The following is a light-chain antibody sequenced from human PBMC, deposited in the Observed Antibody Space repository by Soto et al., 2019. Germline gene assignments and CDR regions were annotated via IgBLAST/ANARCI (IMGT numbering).Light chain of an antibody. J-gene: IGKJ2*01. V-gene: IGKV1-39*01. CDR1: ENIVDY. CDR3: QQSYRTPYN. Sequence: DIQMTQSPSSLSASVGDGVTLTCRASENIVDYLNWYQQKPGQAPKLLIYGALTLQRGVPSRFSGSGSGTEFTLAISSLQPEDFATYYCQQSYRTPYNFGQGTKLEIK. CDR2: GAL.